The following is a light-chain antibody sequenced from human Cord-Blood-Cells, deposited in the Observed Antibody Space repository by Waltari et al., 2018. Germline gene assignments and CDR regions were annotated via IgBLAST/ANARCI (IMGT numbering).Light chain of an antibody. CDR2: DVS. V-gene: IGLV2-11*01. CDR3: CSYAGSYNWV. Sequence: QPALTQPRSVSGSPVQSVTLSCTGNSSDVGGYNYVPWYQQHPGKAPKLMIYDVSKRPSGVPDRFSGSKSGNTASLTISGLQAEDEADYYCCSYAGSYNWVFGGGTKLTVL. J-gene: IGLJ3*02. CDR1: SSDVGGYNY.